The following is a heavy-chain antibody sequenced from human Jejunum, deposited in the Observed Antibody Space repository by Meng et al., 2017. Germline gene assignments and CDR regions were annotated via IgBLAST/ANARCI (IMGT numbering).Heavy chain of an antibody. CDR3: ARGGYYSFDY. D-gene: IGHD5-18*01. CDR1: GGSISSVYW. J-gene: IGHJ4*02. Sequence: QVQLTEVGPGLVKPLEPLSLPCAFSGGSISSVYWWTWVRQSPGKGLEWIGEIYHSGSTNYNPSLKSRVTISVDKSKNQFSLKLTSVTAADTAVYYCARGGYYSFDYWGQGTLVTVSS. CDR2: IYHSGST. V-gene: IGHV4-4*02.